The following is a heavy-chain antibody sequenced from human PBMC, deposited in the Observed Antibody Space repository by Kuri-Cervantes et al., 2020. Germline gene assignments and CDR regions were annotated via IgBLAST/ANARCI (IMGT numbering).Heavy chain of an antibody. CDR1: GYTFTSYG. J-gene: IGHJ4*02. CDR2: ISAYNGNT. V-gene: IGHV1-18*01. CDR3: VRDYGVYSSGRIDY. D-gene: IGHD6-19*01. Sequence: ASVKVSCKASGYTFTSYGISWVRQAPGQGLEWMGWISAYNGNTNYAQKLQGRVTMTTDTSTSTAYMELRSLRSDDTAVYYCVRDYGVYSSGRIDYWGQGTLVTVSS.